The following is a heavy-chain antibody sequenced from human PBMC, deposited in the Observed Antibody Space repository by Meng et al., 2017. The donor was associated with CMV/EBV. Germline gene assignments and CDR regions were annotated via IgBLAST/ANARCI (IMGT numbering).Heavy chain of an antibody. V-gene: IGHV3-74*01. D-gene: IGHD1-14*01. Sequence: GGSLRPSCVASGSTFSSYWMHWVRQAPGKGLLWVSRISTDENSATYADSVKGRFTISRDNAKNTLYLQMSNLRAEDTAVYYCAAGFNRADYWGQGTLVTVSS. CDR2: ISTDENSA. CDR3: AAGFNRADY. J-gene: IGHJ4*02. CDR1: GSTFSSYW.